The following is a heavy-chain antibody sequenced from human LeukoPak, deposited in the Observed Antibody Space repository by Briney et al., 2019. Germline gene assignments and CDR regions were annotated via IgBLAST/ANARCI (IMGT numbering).Heavy chain of an antibody. Sequence: PSETLSLTCTVSGYSISSGYYWGWIRQPPGKGLEWIGSIYHSGSTYYNPSLKSRVTISVDTSKNQFSLKLSSVTAADTAVYYCARVRGYCSSGSCGMDVWGQGTTVTVSS. CDR1: GYSISSGYY. CDR3: ARVRGYCSSGSCGMDV. D-gene: IGHD2-15*01. CDR2: IYHSGST. J-gene: IGHJ6*02. V-gene: IGHV4-38-2*02.